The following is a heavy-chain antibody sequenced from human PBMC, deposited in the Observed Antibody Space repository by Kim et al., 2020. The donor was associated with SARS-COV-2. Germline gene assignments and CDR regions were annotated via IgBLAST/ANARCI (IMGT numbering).Heavy chain of an antibody. CDR1: GFTFSSYG. Sequence: GGSLRLSCAASGFTFSSYGMHWVRQAPGKGLEWVAVIWYDGSNKYYADSVKGRFTISRDNSKNTLYLQMNSLRAEDTAVYYCAKDLAVGGEDFDYWGQGTLVTVSS. V-gene: IGHV3-33*06. CDR3: AKDLAVGGEDFDY. D-gene: IGHD3-16*01. J-gene: IGHJ4*02. CDR2: IWYDGSNK.